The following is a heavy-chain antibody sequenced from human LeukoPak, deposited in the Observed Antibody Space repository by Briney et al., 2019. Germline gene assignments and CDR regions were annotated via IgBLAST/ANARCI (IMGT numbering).Heavy chain of an antibody. CDR3: AREDTSKENYCSSTSCYPLRILPHGMDV. Sequence: GGSLRLSCAASGFTFSNYWMHWVRQAPGKGLVWVSRINTDGSSTSYADSVKGRFTISRDNAKNTLYLQMNSLRAEDTAVYYCAREDTSKENYCSSTSCYPLRILPHGMDVWGQGTTVTVSS. CDR2: INTDGSST. CDR1: GFTFSNYW. J-gene: IGHJ6*02. D-gene: IGHD2-2*01. V-gene: IGHV3-74*01.